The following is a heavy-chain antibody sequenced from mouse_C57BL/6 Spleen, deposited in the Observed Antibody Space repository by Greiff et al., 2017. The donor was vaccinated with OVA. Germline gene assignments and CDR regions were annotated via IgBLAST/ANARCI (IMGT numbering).Heavy chain of an antibody. V-gene: IGHV1-55*01. CDR2: IYPGSGST. D-gene: IGHD1-1*01. CDR3: ASYYYGSDYAMDY. CDR1: GYTFTSYW. J-gene: IGHJ4*01. Sequence: QVQLKQPGAELVKPGASVKMSCKASGYTFTSYWITWVKQRPGQGLEWIGDIYPGSGSTNYNEKFKSKATLTVDTSSSTAYMQLSSLTSEDSAVYYCASYYYGSDYAMDYWGQGTSVTVSS.